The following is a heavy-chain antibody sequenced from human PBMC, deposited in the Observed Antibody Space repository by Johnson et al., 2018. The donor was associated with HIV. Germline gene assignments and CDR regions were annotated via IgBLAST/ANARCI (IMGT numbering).Heavy chain of an antibody. CDR1: NFTFKDFY. V-gene: IGHV3-30*03. D-gene: IGHD3-16*02. Sequence: QVQLVESGGDLIKPGGSLRLSCAVSNFTFKDFYMSWIRQAPGKGLEWVAVISYDGSNKYYVDSVKGRFTISRDNSKNTVYLQMNSLRAEDTAVYYCARVRSSSLGAFDIWGHGTMFTVSS. J-gene: IGHJ3*02. CDR3: ARVRSSSLGAFDI. CDR2: ISYDGSNK.